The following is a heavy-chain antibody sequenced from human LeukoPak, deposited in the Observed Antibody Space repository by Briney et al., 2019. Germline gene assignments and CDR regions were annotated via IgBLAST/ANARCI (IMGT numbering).Heavy chain of an antibody. D-gene: IGHD6-19*01. Sequence: SETLSLTCAVYGGSLSGYYWSWIRQPPGKGLEWIGEINHSGSTNYNPSLKSRVTISVDTSKKQISLKLSSVTAADTDVYYCAGERGEEYSSGWYKRNYFDNWGQGIRVTVSS. V-gene: IGHV4-34*01. CDR2: INHSGST. CDR1: GGSLSGYY. J-gene: IGHJ4*02. CDR3: AGERGEEYSSGWYKRNYFDN.